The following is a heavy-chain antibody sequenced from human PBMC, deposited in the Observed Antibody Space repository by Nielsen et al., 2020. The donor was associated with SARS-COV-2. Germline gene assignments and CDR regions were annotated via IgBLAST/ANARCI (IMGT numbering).Heavy chain of an antibody. V-gene: IGHV3-74*01. CDR2: INSDGSST. D-gene: IGHD3-3*01. CDR1: GFTFSSYW. CDR3: AKDWTRGGFGGGDY. J-gene: IGHJ4*02. Sequence: GESLKISCAASGFTFSSYWMHWVRQAPGKGLVWVSRINSDGSSTSYADSVKGRFTISRDNSKNRLFLQMNSLRAEDTSVYYCAKDWTRGGFGGGDYWGQGSLVTVSA.